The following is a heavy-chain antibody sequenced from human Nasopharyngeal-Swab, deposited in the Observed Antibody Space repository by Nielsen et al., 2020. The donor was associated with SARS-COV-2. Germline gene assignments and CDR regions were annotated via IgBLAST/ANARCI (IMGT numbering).Heavy chain of an antibody. J-gene: IGHJ6*03. CDR3: ARVLRGVAARPLGFGYYYYYYMDV. Sequence: WIRRPPGKGLEWIGEINHSGSTNYNPSLKSRVTISVDTSKNQFSLKLSSVTAADTAVYYCARVLRGVAARPLGFGYYYYYYMDVWGKGTTVTVSS. V-gene: IGHV4-34*01. CDR2: INHSGST. D-gene: IGHD6-6*01.